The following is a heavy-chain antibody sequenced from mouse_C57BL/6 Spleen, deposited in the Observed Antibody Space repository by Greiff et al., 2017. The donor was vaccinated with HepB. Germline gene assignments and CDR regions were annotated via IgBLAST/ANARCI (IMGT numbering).Heavy chain of an antibody. D-gene: IGHD3-2*02. CDR2: IYPSDSET. CDR3: ARGQLRLQFAY. V-gene: IGHV1-61*01. CDR1: GYTFTSYW. J-gene: IGHJ3*01. Sequence: QVQLQQPGAELVRPGSSVKLSCKASGYTFTSYWMDWVKQRPGQGLEWIGNIYPSDSETHYNQKFKDKATLTVDKSSSTAYMQLSSLTSEDSAVYYCARGQLRLQFAYWGQGTLVTVSA.